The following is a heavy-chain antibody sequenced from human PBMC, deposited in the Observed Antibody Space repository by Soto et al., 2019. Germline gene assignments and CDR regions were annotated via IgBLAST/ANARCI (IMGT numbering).Heavy chain of an antibody. V-gene: IGHV4-31*03. CDR3: ARDDGYCSGGSCYPYWYFDL. Sequence: QVQLQESGPGLVKPSQTLSLTCTVSGGSISSGGYYWSWIRQHPGKGLEWIGYIYYSGSTYYNPSXXXRVTISVDTSXXQXSXXLSSVTAADTAVYYCARDDGYCSGGSCYPYWYFDLWGRGTLVTVSS. CDR2: IYYSGST. CDR1: GGSISSGGYY. J-gene: IGHJ2*01. D-gene: IGHD2-15*01.